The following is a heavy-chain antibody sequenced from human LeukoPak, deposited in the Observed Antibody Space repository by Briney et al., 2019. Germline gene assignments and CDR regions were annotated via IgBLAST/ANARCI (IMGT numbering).Heavy chain of an antibody. Sequence: GGSLRLSCVGSGFSFRSHWVNWVRQSQGKGLEWVANIKPDGSDKYYVDSARGRFTVSRDNAKNSAFLQMNSLRAEDTAIYYCATISAQTFDIWGQGTLVSVSS. D-gene: IGHD5-24*01. CDR1: GFSFRSHW. J-gene: IGHJ3*02. CDR2: IKPDGSDK. V-gene: IGHV3-7*01. CDR3: ATISAQTFDI.